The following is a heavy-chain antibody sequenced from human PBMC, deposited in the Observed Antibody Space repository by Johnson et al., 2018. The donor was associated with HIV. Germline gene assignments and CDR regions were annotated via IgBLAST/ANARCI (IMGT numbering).Heavy chain of an antibody. CDR1: GFTVSSNY. Sequence: QVQLVESGGGLIQPGGSLRLSCAASGFTVSSNYMSWVRQAPGKGLEWVSVIWYDGSNNYYADSVKGRFTISKDNSKNTLYLQMNSRRAEDTAVYYCAKDRSGSWYGADAFDIWGQGTMVTVSS. D-gene: IGHD6-13*01. J-gene: IGHJ3*02. CDR3: AKDRSGSWYGADAFDI. V-gene: IGHV3-30*02. CDR2: IWYDGSNN.